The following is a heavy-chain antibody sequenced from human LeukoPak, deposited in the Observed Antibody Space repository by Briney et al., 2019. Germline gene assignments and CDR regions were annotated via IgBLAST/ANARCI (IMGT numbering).Heavy chain of an antibody. CDR1: GFTFSSYA. D-gene: IGHD2-2*01. CDR3: AKDRGWAIVVVPAPIDY. Sequence: GGSLRLSCAASGFTFSSYAMSWVRQAPGKGLEWVSAISGSGGSTYYADSVKGRFTISRDNSKNTLYLQMNSLRAEDTAVYYCAKDRGWAIVVVPAPIDYWGQGTLVTVSS. V-gene: IGHV3-23*01. CDR2: ISGSGGST. J-gene: IGHJ4*02.